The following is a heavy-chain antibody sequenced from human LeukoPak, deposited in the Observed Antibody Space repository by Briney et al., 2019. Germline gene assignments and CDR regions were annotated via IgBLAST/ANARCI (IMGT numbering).Heavy chain of an antibody. D-gene: IGHD3-22*01. CDR1: GGTFSSYA. CDR2: IIPIFGTA. CDR3: AKAYYDSSGYYPTPEY. J-gene: IGHJ4*02. Sequence: SVKVSCKASGGTFSSYAISWVRQAPGQGLERMGGIIPIFGTANYAQKFQGRVTITTDESTSTAYMELSSLRSEDTAVYYCAKAYYDSSGYYPTPEYWGQGTLVTVSS. V-gene: IGHV1-69*05.